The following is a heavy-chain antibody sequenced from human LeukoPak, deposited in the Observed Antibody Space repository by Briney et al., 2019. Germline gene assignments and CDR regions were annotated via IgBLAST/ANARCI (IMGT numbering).Heavy chain of an antibody. D-gene: IGHD3-22*01. V-gene: IGHV4-39*07. CDR2: FYYSGSI. CDR3: AGTAASDSSDYYPH. CDR1: GGSISSTSYY. J-gene: IGHJ4*02. Sequence: SETLSLTCIVSGGSISSTSYYWGWIRQSPGKGLEWIGSFYYSGSIFDNRSLRSRVTISIDMSKNQFLLKLTSVTAADTAVYYCAGTAASDSSDYYPHWGQGTLVTVSS.